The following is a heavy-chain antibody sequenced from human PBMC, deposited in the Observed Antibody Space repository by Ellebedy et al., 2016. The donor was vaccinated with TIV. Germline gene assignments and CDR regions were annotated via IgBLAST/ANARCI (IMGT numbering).Heavy chain of an antibody. Sequence: SETLSLTCTVSGYSISSGYYWGWIRQPPGKGLEWIGSIYHSGSTYYNPSLKSRVTISVDTSKNQFSLKLSSVTAADTAVYYCARLLGTGGYFDLWGRGTLVTVSS. CDR3: ARLLGTGGYFDL. CDR1: GYSISSGYY. D-gene: IGHD2-8*02. V-gene: IGHV4-38-2*02. CDR2: IYHSGST. J-gene: IGHJ2*01.